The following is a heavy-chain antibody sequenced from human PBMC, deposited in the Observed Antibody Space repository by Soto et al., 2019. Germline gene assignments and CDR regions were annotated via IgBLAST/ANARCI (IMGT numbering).Heavy chain of an antibody. D-gene: IGHD3-16*02. CDR3: ATVMFWGLGELSLRIRSYDRGAYYYYGMDV. V-gene: IGHV4-34*01. CDR2: INHSGST. Sequence: PSETLSLTCAVYGGSFSGYYWSWIRQPPGKGLEWIGEINHSGSTNYNPSLKSRVTISVDTSKNQFSLKLSSVTAADTAVYYCATVMFWGLGELSLRIRSYDRGAYYYYGMDVWGQGTTVTVSS. CDR1: GGSFSGYY. J-gene: IGHJ6*02.